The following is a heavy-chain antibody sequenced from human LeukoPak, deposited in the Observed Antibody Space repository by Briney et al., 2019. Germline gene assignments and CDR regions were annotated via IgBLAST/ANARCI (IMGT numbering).Heavy chain of an antibody. J-gene: IGHJ4*02. D-gene: IGHD5-18*01. CDR2: INPSGGST. CDR1: GYTFTSYY. Sequence: ASVKVSCKASGYTFTSYYMHWVRQAPGQGREWMGIINPSGGSTSYAQKFQGRVTMTRDTSTSTVYMELSSLRSEDTAVYYCARARDTAMVGNALAFDYWGQGTLVTVSS. V-gene: IGHV1-46*01. CDR3: ARARDTAMVGNALAFDY.